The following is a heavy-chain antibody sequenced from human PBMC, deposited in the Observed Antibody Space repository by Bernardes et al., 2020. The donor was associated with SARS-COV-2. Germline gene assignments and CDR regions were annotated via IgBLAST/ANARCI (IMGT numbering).Heavy chain of an antibody. CDR3: VRGTIRGDW. Sequence: ASVKVSCKASGYTFTDYYIHWVRQAPGQGFEWMGWINPHSGGTKFAKKFQGRVTMTRDTSITTVYMELSSLTSDDTAIYYCVRGTIRGDWWGQGTLVTVSS. J-gene: IGHJ4*02. V-gene: IGHV1-2*02. CDR1: GYTFTDYY. D-gene: IGHD5-12*01. CDR2: INPHSGGT.